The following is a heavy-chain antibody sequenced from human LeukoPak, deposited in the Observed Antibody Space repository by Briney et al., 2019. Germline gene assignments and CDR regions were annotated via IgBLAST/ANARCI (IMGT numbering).Heavy chain of an antibody. V-gene: IGHV3-21*01. CDR3: ARVDSGYDYIYY. J-gene: IGHJ4*02. CDR2: ISSSSSYI. D-gene: IGHD5-12*01. CDR1: GFTFSSYS. Sequence: PGGSLRLSCAASGFTFSSYSMNWVRQAPGKGLEWVSSISSSSSYIYYADSVKGRFTISGDNAKNSLYLQMNSLRAEDTAVYYCARVDSGYDYIYYWGQGTLVTVSS.